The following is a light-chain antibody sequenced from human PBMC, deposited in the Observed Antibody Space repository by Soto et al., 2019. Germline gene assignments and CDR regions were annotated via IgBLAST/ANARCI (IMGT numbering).Light chain of an antibody. CDR1: QSVSSN. V-gene: IGKV3-15*01. CDR3: QPYNNWPRT. Sequence: EIVMTQSPATLSVSPGQRATRSCRASQSVSSNLAWYQQKPGQAARLLIYGASTRATGITARFSGSGSGTEFTLTISSLQSEDFAVYYCQPYNNWPRTVGPGTKVEIK. CDR2: GAS. J-gene: IGKJ1*01.